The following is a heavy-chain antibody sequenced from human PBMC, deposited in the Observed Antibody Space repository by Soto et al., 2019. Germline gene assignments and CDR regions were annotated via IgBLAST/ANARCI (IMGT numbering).Heavy chain of an antibody. CDR3: EKDWDYYDSSGESDY. V-gene: IGHV3-23*01. Sequence: GGSLRLSCAASGFTFSSYAMSWVRQAPGKGLEWVSAISGSGGSTYYADSVKGRFTISRDNSKNTLYLQMNSLRAEDTAVYYCEKDWDYYDSSGESDYWGQGTLVTVSS. CDR1: GFTFSSYA. CDR2: ISGSGGST. D-gene: IGHD3-22*01. J-gene: IGHJ4*02.